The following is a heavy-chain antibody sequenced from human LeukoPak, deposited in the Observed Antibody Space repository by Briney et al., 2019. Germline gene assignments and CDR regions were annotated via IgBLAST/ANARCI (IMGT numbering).Heavy chain of an antibody. CDR1: GGSFSGYY. CDR2: INHSGST. J-gene: IGHJ4*02. D-gene: IGHD3-10*01. V-gene: IGHV4-34*01. Sequence: PSETLSLTCAVYGGSFSGYYWSWIRQPPGKGLEWIGEINHSGSTNYNPSLKSRVTISVDTSKNQFSLKLSSVTAADTAVYYCATLEWFGELLFDYWGQGTLVTVSS. CDR3: ATLEWFGELLFDY.